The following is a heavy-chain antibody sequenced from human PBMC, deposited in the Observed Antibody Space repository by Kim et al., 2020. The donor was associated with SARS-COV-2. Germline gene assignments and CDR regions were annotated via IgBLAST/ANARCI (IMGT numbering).Heavy chain of an antibody. CDR2: ISAYNGNT. CDR3: ARADAYDILTGYSEDY. Sequence: ASVKVSCKASGYTFTSYGISWVRQAPGQGLEWMGWISAYNGNTNYAQKLQGRVTMTIDTSTSTAYMELRSLRSDDTAVYYCARADAYDILTGYSEDYWGQGTLVTVSS. V-gene: IGHV1-18*01. D-gene: IGHD3-9*01. CDR1: GYTFTSYG. J-gene: IGHJ4*02.